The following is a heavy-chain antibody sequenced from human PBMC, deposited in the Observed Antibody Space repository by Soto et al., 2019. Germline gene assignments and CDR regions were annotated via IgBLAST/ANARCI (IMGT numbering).Heavy chain of an antibody. V-gene: IGHV3-23*01. J-gene: IGHJ4*02. Sequence: AGGSLRLSCVASGLTFSSYAMSWVRQAPGKGLEWVSGITASGGDTYYADSVKGRFTVSRDNPKNTVYVQMNSLRAEDTAVYYCAKGKYYASGTYYNNLDYWGQGTVVTVSS. D-gene: IGHD3-10*01. CDR2: ITASGGDT. CDR3: AKGKYYASGTYYNNLDY. CDR1: GLTFSSYA.